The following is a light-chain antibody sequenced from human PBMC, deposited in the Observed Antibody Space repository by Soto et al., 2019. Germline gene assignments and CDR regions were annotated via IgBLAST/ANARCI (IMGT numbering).Light chain of an antibody. Sequence: QSALTQPASVSGSPGQSITISCTGTSSDVGGYNFVSWYQHHPGKAPKLIIYDVNNRPSGVSNRFSGSKSGNTASLTISGLQAEDEADYYCTSYTTSSTYVFGTGTMLTVL. V-gene: IGLV2-14*03. CDR3: TSYTTSSTYV. J-gene: IGLJ1*01. CDR2: DVN. CDR1: SSDVGGYNF.